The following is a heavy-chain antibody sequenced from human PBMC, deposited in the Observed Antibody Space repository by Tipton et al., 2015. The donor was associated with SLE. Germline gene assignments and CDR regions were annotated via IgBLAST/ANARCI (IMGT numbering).Heavy chain of an antibody. J-gene: IGHJ5*02. Sequence: TLSLTCTVSGGSISTYHRSWIRQPPGKGLEWIGYIYYIGSTNYNPSLKSRVTISVDTSKNQFSLKLSSVTAADTAVYYCARDSSGGYNWFDPWGQGTLVTVSS. CDR2: IYYIGST. D-gene: IGHD3-22*01. V-gene: IGHV4-59*01. CDR3: ARDSSGGYNWFDP. CDR1: GGSISTYH.